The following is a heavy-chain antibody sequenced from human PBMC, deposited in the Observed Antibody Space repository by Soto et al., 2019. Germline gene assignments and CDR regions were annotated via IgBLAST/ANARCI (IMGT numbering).Heavy chain of an antibody. CDR1: GFTFSSYA. V-gene: IGHV3-30-3*01. D-gene: IGHD6-19*01. Sequence: QVQLVESGGGVVQPGRSLRLSCAASGFTFSSYAMHWVRQAPGKGLEWVAVISYDGSNKYYADSVKGRFTISRDNSRNPVDWQRNSLRVEDTGVYYGAGAGEQWLPRGGGFDYWGQGTLVTVSS. CDR2: ISYDGSNK. CDR3: AGAGEQWLPRGGGFDY. J-gene: IGHJ4*02.